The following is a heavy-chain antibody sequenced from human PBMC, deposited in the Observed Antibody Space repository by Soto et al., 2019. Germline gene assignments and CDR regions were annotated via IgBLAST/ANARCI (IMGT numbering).Heavy chain of an antibody. CDR1: GDCIRIGVDA. CDR2: IYHSGST. V-gene: IGHV4-30-2*01. J-gene: IGHJ4*02. D-gene: IGHD5-18*01. CDR3: ARHSYGAPFDY. Sequence: PSESLYLTCAVSGDCIRIGVDAGSWIRQPPGKGLEWIGYIYHSGSTYYNPSLKSRVTISVDRSKNQFSLKLSSVTAADTAVYYCARHSYGAPFDYWGQGTPVTVSS.